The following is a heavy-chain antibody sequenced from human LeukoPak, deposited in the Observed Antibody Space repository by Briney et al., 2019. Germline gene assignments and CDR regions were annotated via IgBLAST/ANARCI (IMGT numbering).Heavy chain of an antibody. V-gene: IGHV3-23*01. J-gene: IGHJ4*02. CDR1: GFTFSSYA. D-gene: IGHD3-9*01. CDR2: ISGSGGST. CDR3: AKHLSYNYDILTGYLNY. Sequence: GGSLRLSCAASGFTFSSYAMSWVRQAPGKGLEWVSAISGSGGSTYYADSVKGRFTISRDNSKNTLYLQMNSLRAEDTAVYYCAKHLSYNYDILTGYLNYWGQGTLVTVSS.